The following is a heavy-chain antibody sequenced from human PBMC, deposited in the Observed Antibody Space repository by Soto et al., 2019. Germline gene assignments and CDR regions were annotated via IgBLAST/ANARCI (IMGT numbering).Heavy chain of an antibody. CDR2: INPNSGGT. CDR1: GYTFTGYY. CDR3: AREAPDIAVVGTRYFDL. V-gene: IGHV1-2*02. Sequence: QVQLVQSGAEVKKPGASVKVSCKASGYTFTGYYMHWVRQAPGQGLEWMGWINPNSGGTNYAQKFQGRVTMTRDTSISTAYMELSRLRSDDTVVYYCAREAPDIAVVGTRYFDLWGRGTLVTVSS. D-gene: IGHD6-19*01. J-gene: IGHJ2*01.